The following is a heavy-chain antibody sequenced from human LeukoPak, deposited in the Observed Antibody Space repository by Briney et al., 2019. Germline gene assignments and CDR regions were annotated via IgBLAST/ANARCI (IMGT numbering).Heavy chain of an antibody. V-gene: IGHV3-33*01. J-gene: IGHJ4*02. CDR1: GLTFSSYG. Sequence: GGSLRLSCAASGLTFSSYGMHGVRQAPGKGLEWVAVIWYDGSNKYYADSVKGRFTISRDNSKNTLYLQMNSLRAEDTAVYYCARGDIVGATTSYFDYWGQGTLVTVSS. CDR2: IWYDGSNK. D-gene: IGHD1-26*01. CDR3: ARGDIVGATTSYFDY.